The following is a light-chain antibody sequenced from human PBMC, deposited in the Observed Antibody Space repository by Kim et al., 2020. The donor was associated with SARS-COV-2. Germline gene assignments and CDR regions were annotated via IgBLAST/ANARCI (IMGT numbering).Light chain of an antibody. Sequence: ASVGDRVTLTCRASQGISNYLAWYQQKPGKVPKLLIYAASSLPSGIPSRFSGSGSGTDFTLTINSLQPEDVAFYYCQRYSHAPFAFGSGTKVDIK. CDR3: QRYSHAPFA. V-gene: IGKV1-27*01. J-gene: IGKJ3*01. CDR1: QGISNY. CDR2: AAS.